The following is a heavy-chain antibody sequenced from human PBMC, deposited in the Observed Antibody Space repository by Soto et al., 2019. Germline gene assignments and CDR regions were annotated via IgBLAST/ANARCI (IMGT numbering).Heavy chain of an antibody. V-gene: IGHV4-39*01. CDR2: ISFGVTT. CDR3: ATSSVSRLLDHWYFDL. D-gene: IGHD3-9*01. CDR1: GGSISSSDYY. Sequence: SETLSLTCTVSGGSISSSDYYWGWIRQPPGKGLEWIASISFGVTTYYNPSLKSRLTISIDTSNNQFSLMLSSVTAADTAVYYCATSSVSRLLDHWYFDLWRRRTLVTVSS. J-gene: IGHJ2*01.